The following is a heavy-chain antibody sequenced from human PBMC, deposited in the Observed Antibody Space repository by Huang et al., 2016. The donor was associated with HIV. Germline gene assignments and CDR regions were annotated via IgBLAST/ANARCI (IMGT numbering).Heavy chain of an antibody. CDR3: ARSAYGDLDY. Sequence: QVHLVQSGAEVKKPGASVKVSCKASGYTFTNYDINWVRQAPGRGVEWMGWVKPNTGNTGFAQSFQGRVTMTRKTSITTAYMELTSLTSEDTAVYYCARSAYGDLDYWGRGTLVIVSS. CDR2: VKPNTGNT. CDR1: GYTFTNYD. D-gene: IGHD4-17*01. J-gene: IGHJ4*02. V-gene: IGHV1-8*02.